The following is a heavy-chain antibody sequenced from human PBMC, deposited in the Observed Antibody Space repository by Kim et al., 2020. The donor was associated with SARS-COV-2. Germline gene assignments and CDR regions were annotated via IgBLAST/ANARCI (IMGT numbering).Heavy chain of an antibody. CDR3: ARRFPYYDILTGYSHPHAFDI. J-gene: IGHJ3*02. CDR1: GFTFSSYA. V-gene: IGHV3-30*04. D-gene: IGHD3-9*01. Sequence: GGSLRLSCAASGFTFSSYAMHWVRQAPGKGLEWVAVISYDGSNKYYADSVKGRFTISRDNSKNTLYLQMNSLRAEDTAVYYCARRFPYYDILTGYSHPHAFDIWGQGTMVTVSS. CDR2: ISYDGSNK.